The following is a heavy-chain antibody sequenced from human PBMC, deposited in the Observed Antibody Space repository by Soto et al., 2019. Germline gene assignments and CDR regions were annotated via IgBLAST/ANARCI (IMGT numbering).Heavy chain of an antibody. J-gene: IGHJ3*02. CDR1: GFTFSSYS. D-gene: IGHD3-3*01. V-gene: IGHV3-21*01. CDR2: ISSSSSYI. CDR3: ARSREAVSILEWLSGGAFDI. Sequence: GGSLRLSCAASGFTFSSYSMNWVRQAPGKGLEWVSSISSSSSYIYYADSVKGRFTISRDNAKNSLYLQMNSLRAEDTAVYYGARSREAVSILEWLSGGAFDIWGQGTMVTVSS.